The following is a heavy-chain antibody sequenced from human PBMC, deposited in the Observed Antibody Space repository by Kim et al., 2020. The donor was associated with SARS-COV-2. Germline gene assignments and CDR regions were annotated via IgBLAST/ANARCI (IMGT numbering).Heavy chain of an antibody. V-gene: IGHV3-23*01. CDR1: GFTFSSYA. D-gene: IGHD3-10*01. CDR2: ISGSGGST. CDR3: AKGGVWFGESYNWFDP. J-gene: IGHJ5*02. Sequence: GGSLRLSCAASGFTFSSYAMSWVRQAPGKGLEWVSAISGSGGSTYYADSVKGRFTISRDNSKNTLYLQMNSLRAEDTAVYYCAKGGVWFGESYNWFDPWGQGTLVTVSS.